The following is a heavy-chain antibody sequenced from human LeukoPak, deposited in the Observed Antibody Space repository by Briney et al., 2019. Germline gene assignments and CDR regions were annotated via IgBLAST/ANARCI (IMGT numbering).Heavy chain of an antibody. J-gene: IGHJ4*02. CDR3: AKSGLNRFDY. D-gene: IGHD2-15*01. V-gene: IGHV3-23*01. CDR2: ISGNVGTT. CDR1: GFTFGDYA. Sequence: GGSLRLSCTASGFTFGDYAMSWVRQAPGKGLEWVSNISGNVGTTYYADSVKGRFTISRDNSKNTLYLQMHSLRAEDTAVYYCAKSGLNRFDYWGQGTLVTVSS.